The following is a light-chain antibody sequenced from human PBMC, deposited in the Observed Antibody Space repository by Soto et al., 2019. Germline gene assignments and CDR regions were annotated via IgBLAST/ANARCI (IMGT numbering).Light chain of an antibody. J-gene: IGKJ1*01. CDR2: GAS. CDR3: QQYGSSPRT. Sequence: ETVLTQSPGTLSLSPGERATLSCRASQSVWSSYLAWYQQKPGQAPRLLIYGASSRATGIPDRFSGSGSGTDFTLTISRLEPEDFAVYYCQQYGSSPRTFGQGTKVDIK. CDR1: QSVWSSY. V-gene: IGKV3-20*01.